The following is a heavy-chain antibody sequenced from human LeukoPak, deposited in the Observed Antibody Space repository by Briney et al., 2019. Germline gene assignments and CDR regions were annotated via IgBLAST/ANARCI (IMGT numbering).Heavy chain of an antibody. J-gene: IGHJ4*02. V-gene: IGHV4-61*02. CDR3: ARGLSDY. CDR1: GDSINSGTYY. CDR2: VHTSGST. Sequence: SETLSLTCTVSGDSINSGTYYWNWIRQPAGKGLEWIGRVHTSGSTDYNPSLKSRVTISIDTSKNQLSLKLRSVTAADTAVYYCARGLSDYWGQGTLVTVSS.